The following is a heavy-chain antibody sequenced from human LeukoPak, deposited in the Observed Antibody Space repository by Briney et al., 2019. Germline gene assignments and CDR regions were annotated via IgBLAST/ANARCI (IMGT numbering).Heavy chain of an antibody. CDR2: ISYDGSNK. J-gene: IGHJ5*02. V-gene: IGHV3-30*18. CDR3: AKGDSSGYYFPSFRCDP. D-gene: IGHD3-22*01. CDR1: GFTFSSYG. Sequence: GRSLRLSCAASGFTFSSYGMHWVRQDPGKGLEWVAVISYDGSNKYYADSVKGRFTISRGHSKNTLYLQMNSLRAEDTAVYYCAKGDSSGYYFPSFRCDPWGQGTLVTVSS.